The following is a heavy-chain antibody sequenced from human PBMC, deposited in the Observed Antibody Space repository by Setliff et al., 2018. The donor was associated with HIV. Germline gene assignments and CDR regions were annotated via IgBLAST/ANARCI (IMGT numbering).Heavy chain of an antibody. Sequence: TLSLTCIVSGASISSNSWSWIRQAPGKGLQWIGFIYNSVTTNYNPSLKSRVTISLDTSKNQFSLKLTSVTAADTAVYYCARGGTSSNWFGPWGQGTLVTVSS. CDR3: ARGGTSSNWFGP. CDR1: GASISSNS. D-gene: IGHD2-2*01. CDR2: IYNSVTT. V-gene: IGHV4-59*01. J-gene: IGHJ5*02.